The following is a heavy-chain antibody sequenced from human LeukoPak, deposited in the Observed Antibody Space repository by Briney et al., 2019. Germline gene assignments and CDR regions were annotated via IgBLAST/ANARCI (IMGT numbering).Heavy chain of an antibody. J-gene: IGHJ6*03. CDR1: GGTFSSYA. D-gene: IGHD3-9*01. CDR3: ARAISGLRYFDWFYYYMYV. Sequence: GASVKVSCKASGGTFSSYAISWVRQAPGQGLEWMRGIIPIFGTANYAQKFQGRVTITADESTSTAYMELSSLRSEDTAVYYCARAISGLRYFDWFYYYMYVWGKGTTVTVSS. CDR2: IIPIFGTA. V-gene: IGHV1-69*01.